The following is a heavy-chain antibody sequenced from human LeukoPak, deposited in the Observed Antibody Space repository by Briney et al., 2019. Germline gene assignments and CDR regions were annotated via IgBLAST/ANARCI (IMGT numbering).Heavy chain of an antibody. J-gene: IGHJ4*02. CDR3: VKEAGTSLPKLRYCSSTSRSAFDY. Sequence: GGSLRLSCSASGFTFSSYAMHWVRQAPGKGLEYVSAISSNGGSTYYADSVKGRFTISRDNSKNTLYPQMSSLRAEDTAVYYCVKEAGTSLPKLRYCSSTSRSAFDYWGQGTLVTVSS. D-gene: IGHD2-2*01. CDR1: GFTFSSYA. CDR2: ISSNGGST. V-gene: IGHV3-64D*06.